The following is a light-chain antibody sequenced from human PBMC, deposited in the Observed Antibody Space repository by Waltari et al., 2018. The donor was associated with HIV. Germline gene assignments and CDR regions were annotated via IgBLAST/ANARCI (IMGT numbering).Light chain of an antibody. V-gene: IGLV1-40*01. CDR2: DTD. CDR3: AAWDDSLSGRV. CDR1: SSNIAAGYD. J-gene: IGLJ3*02. Sequence: QSVLTQPPSVSAAPGQRVTISCTGSSSNIAAGYDVHWYQHLPGTAPKLIIYDTDNRPSGVPDRFSGSKSGTSASLAITGLQAEDEADYYGAAWDDSLSGRVFGGGTKLTVL.